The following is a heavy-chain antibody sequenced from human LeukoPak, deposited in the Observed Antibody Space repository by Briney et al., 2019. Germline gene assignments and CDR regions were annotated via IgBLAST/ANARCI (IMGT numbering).Heavy chain of an antibody. Sequence: GGSLRLSCAASGFTFSSYSMNWVRQAPGKGLEWVSSISSSSYIYYADSVKGRFTISRDNAKNSLYLQMNSLRAVDTAVYYCAREYTAMVRRVYYYYGMDVWGQGTTVTVSS. J-gene: IGHJ6*02. CDR1: GFTFSSYS. CDR2: ISSSSYI. D-gene: IGHD5-18*01. V-gene: IGHV3-21*01. CDR3: AREYTAMVRRVYYYYGMDV.